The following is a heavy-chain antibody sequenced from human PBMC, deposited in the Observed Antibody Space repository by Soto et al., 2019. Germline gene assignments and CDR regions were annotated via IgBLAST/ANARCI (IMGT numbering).Heavy chain of an antibody. V-gene: IGHV4-59*01. CDR1: VGSISGYY. Sequence: SETLSLTCTVSVGSISGYYWSWIRQPPGKGLEWIGYMYNTGSTVYNPSFKSRVTISVDTSKNQFSLKLNSVTAADTAVYYCARDLWGYCGTDCYPLDVWGQGTTVTVSS. J-gene: IGHJ6*02. CDR2: MYNTGST. CDR3: ARDLWGYCGTDCYPLDV. D-gene: IGHD2-21*02.